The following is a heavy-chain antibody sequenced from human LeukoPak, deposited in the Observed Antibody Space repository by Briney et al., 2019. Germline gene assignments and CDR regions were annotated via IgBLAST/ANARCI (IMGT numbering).Heavy chain of an antibody. Sequence: SETLSLTCTVSGGSISSYYWSWIRQPPGKGLEWIGYIYYSGSTNYNPSLKSRGTISVDTSKNHFSLKLSSVTAADTAVYYCARGQRGYSSSWYAYWGQGTLLTVSS. CDR3: ARGQRGYSSSWYAY. CDR1: GGSISSYY. CDR2: IYYSGST. J-gene: IGHJ4*02. D-gene: IGHD6-13*01. V-gene: IGHV4-59*01.